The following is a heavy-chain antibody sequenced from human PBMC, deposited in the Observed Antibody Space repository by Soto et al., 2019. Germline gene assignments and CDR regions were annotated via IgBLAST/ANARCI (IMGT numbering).Heavy chain of an antibody. D-gene: IGHD2-2*01. CDR3: TKGILPGGADA. J-gene: IGHJ4*02. CDR1: GFPFEDHA. V-gene: IGHV3-9*01. CDR2: IFWESGRT. Sequence: EVQLVQSGGGLVQPGGSLKLSCVASGFPFEDHAMHWLRQTPGRGLEWVSGIFWESGRTGYADSVRGRLTVSRDTTKRTLYLQMNSLRIDDTAFYFCTKGILPGGADAWGQGARVTISS.